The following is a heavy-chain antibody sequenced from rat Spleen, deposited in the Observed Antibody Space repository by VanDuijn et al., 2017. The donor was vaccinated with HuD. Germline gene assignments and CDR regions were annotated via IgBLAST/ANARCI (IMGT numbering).Heavy chain of an antibody. V-gene: IGHV5-22*01. Sequence: EVQLVESGGGLVQPGRSMKLSCAASGFTFSSFAMAWVRQAPKKGLEWVASMSYDGSSTYYPDSVKGRFTISRNNAENTVYLQMNSLRSEDTGTYYCAVAGYGYWGQGVMVTVSS. CDR2: MSYDGSST. CDR3: AVAGYGY. D-gene: IGHD1-7*01. CDR1: GFTFSSFA. J-gene: IGHJ2*01.